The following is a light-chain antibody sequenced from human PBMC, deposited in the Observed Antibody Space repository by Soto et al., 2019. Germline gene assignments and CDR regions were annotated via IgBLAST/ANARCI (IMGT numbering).Light chain of an antibody. Sequence: EIVLTQSTGTLSLSPGERATLSCRAIQSVSNSYLAWYQQKPGQAPRLLIYHASSRATGIPDRFSGSGSGTDFTLNLRRLEPEDFGVYYCQQDGSSPVTFGQGTKLEI. CDR1: QSVSNSY. CDR3: QQDGSSPVT. J-gene: IGKJ2*01. V-gene: IGKV3-20*01. CDR2: HAS.